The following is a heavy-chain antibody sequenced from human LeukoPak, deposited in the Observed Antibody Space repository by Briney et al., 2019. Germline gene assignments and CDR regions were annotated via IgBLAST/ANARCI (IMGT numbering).Heavy chain of an antibody. D-gene: IGHD2-2*01. J-gene: IGHJ4*02. Sequence: GGSLRLSCAASGFTFSSYSMNWVRQAPGKGLEWVSSISSSSSYIYYADSVKGRFTISRDNAKNSLYLQMNSLRAEDTAVYYCARDPGYCSSTSCHVDYWGQGTLVTVSS. CDR2: ISSSSSYI. CDR3: ARDPGYCSSTSCHVDY. CDR1: GFTFSSYS. V-gene: IGHV3-21*01.